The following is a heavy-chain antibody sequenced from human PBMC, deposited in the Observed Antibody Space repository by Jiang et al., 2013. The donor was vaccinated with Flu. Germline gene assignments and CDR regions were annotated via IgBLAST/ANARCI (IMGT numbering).Heavy chain of an antibody. CDR3: ARDGYYAGYFDL. V-gene: IGHV4-34*01. CDR2: INHSGST. CDR1: GGSFGGYY. Sequence: GLVKPSETLSLTCAVYGGSFGGYYWSWVRQPPGKGLEWIGEINHSGSTNYNPSLKSRVTISADTSKSQFSLKLSSVTAADTAVYYCARDGYYAGYFDLWGRGTLVTVSS. D-gene: IGHD4-17*01. J-gene: IGHJ2*01.